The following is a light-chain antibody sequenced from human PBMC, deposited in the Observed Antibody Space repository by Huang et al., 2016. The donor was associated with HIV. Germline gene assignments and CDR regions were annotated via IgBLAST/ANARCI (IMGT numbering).Light chain of an antibody. V-gene: IGKV1-27*01. J-gene: IGKJ1*01. Sequence: DIQLTQSPSSLSASVGDRVTITCRAIQDISIYLAWYQQKPGKVPNLLIYSSSTLQAGGPSRVSGSGSGTHFTLTINSLQPEDVATYYCQKYGSVPRTVGQGTKVEIK. CDR1: QDISIY. CDR2: SSS. CDR3: QKYGSVPRT.